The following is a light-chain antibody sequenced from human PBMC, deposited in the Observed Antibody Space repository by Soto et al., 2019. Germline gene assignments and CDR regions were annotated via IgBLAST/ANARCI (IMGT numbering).Light chain of an antibody. CDR2: GAS. Sequence: IVLTQSPVTLSLSPGERATLSCRASQSVSNNYLAWYQQKPGQAPRLLIYGASNRATGIPDRFSGSGSGTEFTLTISSLQPDDFATHYCQHYNSYSEAFGQATKVDIK. CDR1: QSVSNNY. J-gene: IGKJ1*01. V-gene: IGKV3-20*01. CDR3: QHYNSYSEA.